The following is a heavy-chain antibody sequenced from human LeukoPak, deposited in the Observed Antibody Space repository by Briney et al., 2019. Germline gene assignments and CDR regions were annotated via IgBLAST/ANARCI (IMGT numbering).Heavy chain of an antibody. J-gene: IGHJ2*01. CDR1: GFTFSTYW. Sequence: RSGGSLRLSCTASGFTFSTYWMHWVRQAPGKGLVWVSRINSDGSSTSYADSVKGRFTISRDNSKNTLFLQMNSLRAEDTAVYYCARDRGTTSSSGWYFDVRGRGTLVTVSS. CDR2: INSDGSST. CDR3: ARDRGTTSSSGWYFDV. V-gene: IGHV3-74*01. D-gene: IGHD6-6*01.